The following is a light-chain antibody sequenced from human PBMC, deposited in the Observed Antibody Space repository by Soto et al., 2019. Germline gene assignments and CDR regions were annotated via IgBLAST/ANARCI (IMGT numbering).Light chain of an antibody. Sequence: DIQMTQSPSTLSASLGDRVTITCQASQGISNYLNWYQQKPGKAPKLLIYDASNLETGVPSRFSGSGSGTDFTFTISSLQPEDIATYYCQQYDNLPWTFGQGTKVDIK. CDR3: QQYDNLPWT. CDR2: DAS. J-gene: IGKJ1*01. V-gene: IGKV1-33*01. CDR1: QGISNY.